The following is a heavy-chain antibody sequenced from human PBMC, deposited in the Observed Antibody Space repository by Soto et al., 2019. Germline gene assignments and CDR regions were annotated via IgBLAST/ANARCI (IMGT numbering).Heavy chain of an antibody. Sequence: QVQLVESGGGVVQPGQSLTLSCAASGFTFRNYGMHWVRQPPGKGLEWVALISRDGSRQFYRDSVRGRWSISRDNNRNTLHLQMDSVGAEYAAVYYCVRGDDGGPNAFGVWGLGTMVTVSS. CDR2: ISRDGSRQ. D-gene: IGHD3-16*01. J-gene: IGHJ3*01. CDR3: VRGDDGGPNAFGV. V-gene: IGHV3-33*05. CDR1: GFTFRNYG.